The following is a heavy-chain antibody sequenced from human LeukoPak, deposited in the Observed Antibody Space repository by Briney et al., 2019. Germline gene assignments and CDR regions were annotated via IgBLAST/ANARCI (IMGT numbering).Heavy chain of an antibody. CDR2: LNPSAGST. Sequence: GASVKVSCKASGYTFTNYYMHWVRQAPGQGLEWMGVLNPSAGSTSYAQKFQGRVIMTSDTSTSTVYMELNSLTSEDTAVYYCARDHSGSQHWFDPWGQGTLDTVSS. CDR1: GYTFTNYY. J-gene: IGHJ5*02. V-gene: IGHV1-46*01. CDR3: ARDHSGSQHWFDP. D-gene: IGHD1-26*01.